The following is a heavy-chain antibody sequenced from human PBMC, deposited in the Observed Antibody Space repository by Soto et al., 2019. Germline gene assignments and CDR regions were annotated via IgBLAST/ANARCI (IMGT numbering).Heavy chain of an antibody. V-gene: IGHV1-2*04. CDR1: GYTFTGYD. J-gene: IGHJ6*02. CDR3: ARDHSYCSSTSCYSGYGMDG. Sequence: ASVKVSCKASGYTFTGYDMHWVRQAPGQGLEWMGWINPNSGGTNYAQKFQGWVTMTRDTSISTAYMELSRLRSDDTAVYYCARDHSYCSSTSCYSGYGMDGWGQGTTVTVSS. D-gene: IGHD2-2*01. CDR2: INPNSGGT.